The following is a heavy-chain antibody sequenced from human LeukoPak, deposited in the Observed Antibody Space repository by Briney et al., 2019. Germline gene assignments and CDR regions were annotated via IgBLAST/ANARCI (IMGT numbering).Heavy chain of an antibody. CDR3: ARTPTYYDSSGYYGY. J-gene: IGHJ4*02. Sequence: GGSLRLSCAASGFTVSSNYMSWVRQAPGKGLEWVSVIYSGGSTYYADSVKGRFTISRDNSKNTLYLQMNSLRAEDTAVYYCARTPTYYDSSGYYGYWGQGTPVTVSS. CDR1: GFTVSSNY. V-gene: IGHV3-66*01. CDR2: IYSGGST. D-gene: IGHD3-22*01.